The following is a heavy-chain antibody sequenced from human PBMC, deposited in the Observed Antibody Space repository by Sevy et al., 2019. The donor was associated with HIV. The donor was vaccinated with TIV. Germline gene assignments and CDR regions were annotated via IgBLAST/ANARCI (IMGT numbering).Heavy chain of an antibody. J-gene: IGHJ4*02. CDR2: IRSRGNTI. Sequence: GGPLRLSCALSGFTFSDYHERCIPDAPGKGVEGLSHIRSRGNTIYYADSVKGRFTMSRDNAKNALYLQMSSLRAEDTAFYYCARAGDWEPFFDYWGQGTLVTVSS. CDR3: ARAGDWEPFFDY. CDR1: GFTFSDYH. V-gene: IGHV3-11*01. D-gene: IGHD1-26*01.